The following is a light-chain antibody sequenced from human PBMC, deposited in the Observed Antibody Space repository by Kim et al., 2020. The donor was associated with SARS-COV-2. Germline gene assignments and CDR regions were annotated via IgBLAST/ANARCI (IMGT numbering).Light chain of an antibody. CDR3: SSYIRGSTNYV. Sequence: QSITISSTRTNRDVGGYKYVSWYQQHPGKAPKLVIYEVGNRPSGVSIRFSGSKSGNTASLTISGLQAEDEADYYCSSYIRGSTNYVFGTGTKVTVL. V-gene: IGLV2-14*01. CDR1: NRDVGGYKY. J-gene: IGLJ1*01. CDR2: EVG.